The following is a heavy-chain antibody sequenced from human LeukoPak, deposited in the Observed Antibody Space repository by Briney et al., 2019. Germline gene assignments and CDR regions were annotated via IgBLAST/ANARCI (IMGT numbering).Heavy chain of an antibody. V-gene: IGHV3-23*01. CDR3: AKGRVTTNQYDY. CDR1: GFTFSSYV. D-gene: IGHD4-17*01. Sequence: GGSLRLSCAASGFTFSSYVMSWVRQAPGKGLEWVSAISGSGVSTYYADSVKGRFTISRDNSKNTLYLQMISLRAEDTAVYYCAKGRVTTNQYDYWGQGTLVTVSS. J-gene: IGHJ4*02. CDR2: ISGSGVST.